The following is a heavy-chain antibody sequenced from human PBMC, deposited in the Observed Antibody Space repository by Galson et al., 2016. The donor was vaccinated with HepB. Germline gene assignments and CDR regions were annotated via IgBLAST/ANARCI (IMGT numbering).Heavy chain of an antibody. CDR2: IKPDGSEK. CDR3: AVARFLEWFTFDS. Sequence: SLRLSCAASGFTFSSYWMTWVRQAPGKGLEWVANIKPDGSEKYSVDSVKGRFTISRDNAKNSLYLQMNSPRVEDTAVYYCAVARFLEWFTFDSWGQGTLVTVSS. J-gene: IGHJ4*02. V-gene: IGHV3-7*01. D-gene: IGHD3-3*01. CDR1: GFTFSSYW.